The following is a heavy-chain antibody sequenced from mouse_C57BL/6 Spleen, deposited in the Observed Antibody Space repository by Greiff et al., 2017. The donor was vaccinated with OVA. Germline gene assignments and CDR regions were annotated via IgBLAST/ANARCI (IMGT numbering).Heavy chain of an antibody. CDR1: GYTFTDYE. CDR2: IDPETGGT. V-gene: IGHV1-15*01. CDR3: TRSRCDYYGSSPYYFDY. J-gene: IGHJ2*01. Sequence: VQLQQSGAELVRPGASVTLSCKASGYTFTDYEMHWVKQTPVHGLEWIGAIDPETGGTAYNQKFKGKAILTADTSSITAYMELRSLTSEDSAVYYCTRSRCDYYGSSPYYFDYWGQGTTLTVSS. D-gene: IGHD1-1*01.